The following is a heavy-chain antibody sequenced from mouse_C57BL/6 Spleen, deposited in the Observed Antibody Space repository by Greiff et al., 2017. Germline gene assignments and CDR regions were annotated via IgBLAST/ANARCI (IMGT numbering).Heavy chain of an antibody. CDR1: GYAFSSSW. CDR2: IYPGDGDT. Sequence: VQLQQSGAELVKPGASVKISCKASGYAFSSSWMNWVKQRPGKGLEWIGQIYPGDGDTNYNGKFKGKATLTADKSSSTAYMQLSSLTSEDSAVYFCAREGIYNYAMDYWGQGTSVTVSS. CDR3: AREGIYNYAMDY. J-gene: IGHJ4*01. D-gene: IGHD2-12*01. V-gene: IGHV1-80*01.